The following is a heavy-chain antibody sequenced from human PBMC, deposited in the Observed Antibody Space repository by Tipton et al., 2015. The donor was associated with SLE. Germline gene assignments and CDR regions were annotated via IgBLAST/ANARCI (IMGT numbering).Heavy chain of an antibody. J-gene: IGHJ4*02. V-gene: IGHV3-64*02. D-gene: IGHD2-2*01. CDR2: ISSNGGST. Sequence: SLRLSCAASGFTFSSYAMHWVRQAPGKGLEYVSAISSNGGSTYYADSVKGRFTISRDNSKNTLYLQMGSLRAEDMAVYYCAKVVVPAAEYYFDYWGQGTLVTVSS. CDR1: GFTFSSYA. CDR3: AKVVVPAAEYYFDY.